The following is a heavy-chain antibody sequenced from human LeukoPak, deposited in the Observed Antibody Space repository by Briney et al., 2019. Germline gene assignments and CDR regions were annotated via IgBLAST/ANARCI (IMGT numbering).Heavy chain of an antibody. CDR2: ISDSGGST. D-gene: IGHD5-18*01. CDR3: ALSRGAYNYGPFDY. V-gene: IGHV3-23*01. CDR1: GFSFSTYA. Sequence: HPGGSLRLSCAASGFSFSTYAMSWVRQAPGKGLEWISGISDSGGSTYYADSVKGRFTISRDNSKDTLYLQMNSLRAEDTAVYYCALSRGAYNYGPFDYWGQGTLVTVSS. J-gene: IGHJ4*02.